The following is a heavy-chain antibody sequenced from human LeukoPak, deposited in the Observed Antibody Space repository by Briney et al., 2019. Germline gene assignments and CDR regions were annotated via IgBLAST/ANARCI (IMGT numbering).Heavy chain of an antibody. CDR3: ARGDTVPFDY. Sequence: ASVKVSCKASGYTFTSYYMHWVRQAPGQGLEWMGWINTNTGNPTYVQGFTGRFVFSLDTSVSTAYLQISGLKAEDTALYYCARGDTVPFDYWGQGTLVTVSS. CDR1: GYTFTSYY. V-gene: IGHV7-4-1*02. J-gene: IGHJ4*02. CDR2: INTNTGNP. D-gene: IGHD5-18*01.